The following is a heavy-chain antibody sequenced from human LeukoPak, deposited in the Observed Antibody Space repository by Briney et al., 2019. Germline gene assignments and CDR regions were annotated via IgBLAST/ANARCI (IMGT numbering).Heavy chain of an antibody. V-gene: IGHV3-33*08. CDR2: IWFDKNQ. Sequence: GGSLRLSCVASGLTFNNQDMHWVRQAPGKGLEWVADIWFDKNQHFADSVKGRFAISRDNSKNTVYLQINSLRAEDTAVYYCARDRHCVNGVCHSPPGMDVWGQGTTVTVSS. CDR1: GLTFNNQD. D-gene: IGHD2-8*01. J-gene: IGHJ6*02. CDR3: ARDRHCVNGVCHSPPGMDV.